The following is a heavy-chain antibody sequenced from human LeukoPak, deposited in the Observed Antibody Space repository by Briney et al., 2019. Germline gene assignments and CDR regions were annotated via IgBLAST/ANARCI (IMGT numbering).Heavy chain of an antibody. CDR3: AMTGHDYGGKGSDY. CDR2: MNPNSGNT. CDR1: GYTFTGYY. Sequence: GASVKVSCKXSGYTFTGYYMHWVRQAPGQGLERMGWMNPNSGNTGYAQKFQGRVTMTRNTSISTAYMELSSLRSEDTAVYYCAMTGHDYGGKGSDYWGQGTLVTVSS. J-gene: IGHJ4*02. D-gene: IGHD4-23*01. V-gene: IGHV1-8*02.